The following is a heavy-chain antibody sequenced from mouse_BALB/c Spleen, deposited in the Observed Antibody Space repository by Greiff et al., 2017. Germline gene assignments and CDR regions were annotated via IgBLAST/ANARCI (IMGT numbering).Heavy chain of an antibody. D-gene: IGHD2-2*01. CDR3: AREFYCGYGSWFAY. J-gene: IGHJ3*01. CDR1: GYSITSDYA. Sequence: EVKLVESGPGLVKPSQSLSLTCTVTGYSITSDYAWNWIRQFPGNKLGWMGYISYSGSTSYNPSLKSRISITRDTSKNQFYLQLNSVTTEDTATYYCAREFYCGYGSWFAYWGQGTLVTVSA. V-gene: IGHV3-2*02. CDR2: ISYSGST.